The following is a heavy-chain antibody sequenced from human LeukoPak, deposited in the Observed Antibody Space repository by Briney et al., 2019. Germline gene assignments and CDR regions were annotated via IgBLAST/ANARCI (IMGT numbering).Heavy chain of an antibody. CDR3: AKDLEGYCSGGSCNY. J-gene: IGHJ4*02. D-gene: IGHD2-15*01. CDR2: ISGSGGST. Sequence: GGSLRLSCAASGFTFSSYAMSWVRQAPGKGLEWVSAISGSGGSTYYADSVKGRFTISRDNSKNTLYLQMNSLRAEDTAVYYCAKDLEGYCSGGSCNYWGQGTLVTVSS. CDR1: GFTFSSYA. V-gene: IGHV3-23*01.